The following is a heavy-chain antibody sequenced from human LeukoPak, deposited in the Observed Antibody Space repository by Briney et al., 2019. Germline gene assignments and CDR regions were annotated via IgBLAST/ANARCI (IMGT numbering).Heavy chain of an antibody. Sequence: SETLSLTCAVYGGSFSGYYWSWIRQPPGKGLEWIGEINHSGSTNYNPSLKSRVTISVDTSKNQFSLKLSPVTAADTAVYYCARARRSIAARPRDAFDIWGQGTMVTVSS. J-gene: IGHJ3*02. D-gene: IGHD6-6*01. CDR1: GGSFSGYY. CDR3: ARARRSIAARPRDAFDI. V-gene: IGHV4-34*01. CDR2: INHSGST.